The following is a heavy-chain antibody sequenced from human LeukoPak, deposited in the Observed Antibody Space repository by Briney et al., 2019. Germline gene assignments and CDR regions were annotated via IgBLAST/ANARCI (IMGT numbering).Heavy chain of an antibody. CDR1: GFTFSSYA. J-gene: IGHJ4*02. V-gene: IGHV4-59*08. CDR3: ARSRLSGSYEIDY. Sequence: GSLRLSCAASGFTFSSYAMSWVRQAPGKGLEWIGYIYYSGSTNYNPSLKSRVTISVDTSKNQFSLKLSSVTAADTAVYYCARSRLSGSYEIDYWGQGTLVTVSS. CDR2: IYYSGST. D-gene: IGHD1-26*01.